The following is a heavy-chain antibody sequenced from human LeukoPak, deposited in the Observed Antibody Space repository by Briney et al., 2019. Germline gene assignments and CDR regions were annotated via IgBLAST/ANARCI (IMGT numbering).Heavy chain of an antibody. D-gene: IGHD5-18*01. CDR2: ISTSNNYI. CDR3: ARRATTERGYSYGLDY. J-gene: IGHJ4*02. CDR1: GFTFSTYN. Sequence: GGSLRLSCAASGFTFSTYNMNWVRQAPGKGLEWVSSISTSNNYIYYPDSVKGRFTISRDNAKNSLYLQMNSLRAEDTAVYHCARRATTERGYSYGLDYWGQGTLVTVSS. V-gene: IGHV3-21*01.